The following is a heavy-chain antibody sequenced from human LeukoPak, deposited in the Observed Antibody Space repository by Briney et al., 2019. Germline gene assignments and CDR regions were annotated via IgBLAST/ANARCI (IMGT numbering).Heavy chain of an antibody. D-gene: IGHD1-26*01. V-gene: IGHV1-2*02. Sequence: ASVKVSCTASGYTFTDYYIHWVRQAPGQGLEWMGWINPNGGGTNYAQKFQGRVTMTRDTSISTAYMELNRLISDDTAVYYCARAAKWELLKGGLDSWGQGTLVTVSS. CDR2: INPNGGGT. J-gene: IGHJ4*02. CDR3: ARAAKWELLKGGLDS. CDR1: GYTFTDYY.